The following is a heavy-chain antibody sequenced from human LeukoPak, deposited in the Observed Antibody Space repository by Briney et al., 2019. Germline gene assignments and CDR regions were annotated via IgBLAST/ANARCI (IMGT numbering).Heavy chain of an antibody. V-gene: IGHV4-4*07. Sequence: SETLSLTCTVSDGSISSYYWSWIRQPAGKGLEWIGRIYTSGSNNYNPSLKSRVTISVDTSKNQFSLKLSSVTAADTAVYYCARASSRTSRDYYYYYYMDVWGKGTTVTVSS. CDR2: IYTSGSN. CDR1: DGSISSYY. CDR3: ARASSRTSRDYYYYYYMDV. J-gene: IGHJ6*03. D-gene: IGHD2-2*01.